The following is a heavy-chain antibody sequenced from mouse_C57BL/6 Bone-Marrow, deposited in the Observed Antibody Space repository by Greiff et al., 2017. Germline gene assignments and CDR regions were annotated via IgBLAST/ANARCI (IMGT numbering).Heavy chain of an antibody. Sequence: QVHVKQSGAELVKPGASVKISCKASGYAFSSYWMNWVKQRPGKGLEWIGQIYPGDGDTNYNGKFKGKATLTADKSSSTAYMQLSSLTSEDSAVDFCARGDWDLAWFAYWGQGTLVTVSA. D-gene: IGHD4-1*01. CDR3: ARGDWDLAWFAY. J-gene: IGHJ3*01. V-gene: IGHV1-80*01. CDR1: GYAFSSYW. CDR2: IYPGDGDT.